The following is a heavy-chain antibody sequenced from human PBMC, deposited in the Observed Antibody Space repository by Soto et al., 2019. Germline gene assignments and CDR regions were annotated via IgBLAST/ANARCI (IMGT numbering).Heavy chain of an antibody. V-gene: IGHV3-7*01. CDR1: GFTFSSYW. Sequence: GGSLRLSCAASGFTFSSYWMSWVRQAPGKGLEWVANIKQDGSEKYYVDSVKGRFTISRDNAKNSLYLQMNSLRAEDTAVYYWAVAGNAGNACDIWGQGTMVTVSS. CDR3: AVAGNAGNACDI. CDR2: IKQDGSEK. J-gene: IGHJ3*02. D-gene: IGHD6-13*01.